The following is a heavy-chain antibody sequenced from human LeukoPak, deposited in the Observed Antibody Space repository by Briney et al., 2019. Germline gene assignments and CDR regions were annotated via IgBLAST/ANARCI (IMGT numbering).Heavy chain of an antibody. CDR3: ARGSRQQLVRTSYNGMGV. V-gene: IGHV3-23*01. Sequence: GGSLRLSCAASGFTFRTYAMSWVRQAPGKGLEWVSSISDSGGRTYYADSVKGRFTISRDNSKNTLYLQMNSLRAEDTAMYYCARGSRQQLVRTSYNGMGVWGQGTTVTVSS. D-gene: IGHD6-13*01. J-gene: IGHJ6*02. CDR2: ISDSGGRT. CDR1: GFTFRTYA.